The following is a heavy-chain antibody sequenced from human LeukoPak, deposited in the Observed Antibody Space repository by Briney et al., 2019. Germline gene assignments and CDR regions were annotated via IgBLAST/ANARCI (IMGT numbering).Heavy chain of an antibody. Sequence: SGTLSLTCIVSGGSINSYYWSWIRQPPGKGLEWIGHINYSGGTKYNPSLKSRVTISVDTSKNQFSLKLSSVTAADTAVYYCARYYYDSSGYSHGMDVWGQGTTVTVSS. CDR2: INYSGGT. V-gene: IGHV4-59*08. CDR3: ARYYYDSSGYSHGMDV. D-gene: IGHD3-22*01. J-gene: IGHJ6*02. CDR1: GGSINSYY.